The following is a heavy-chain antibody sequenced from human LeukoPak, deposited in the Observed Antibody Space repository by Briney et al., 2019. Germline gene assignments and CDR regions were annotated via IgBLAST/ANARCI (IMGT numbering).Heavy chain of an antibody. CDR1: GGSFSGYY. J-gene: IGHJ4*02. Sequence: PSETLSLTCAVYGGSFSGYYWSWIRQPPGKGLEWIGEINHSGSTNYNPSLKSRVTISVDTSKNQFSLKLSSVTAADTAVYYCASGGDYYGGNFVGSDYWGQGTLVTVSS. V-gene: IGHV4-34*01. CDR2: INHSGST. D-gene: IGHD4-17*01. CDR3: ASGGDYYGGNFVGSDY.